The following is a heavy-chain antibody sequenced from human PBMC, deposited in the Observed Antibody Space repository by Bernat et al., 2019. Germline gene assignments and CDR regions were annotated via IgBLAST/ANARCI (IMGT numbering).Heavy chain of an antibody. Sequence: QVQLVQSGAEVKKPGSSVKVSCKASGGTFSSYAISWVRQAPGQGLEWMGRIIPILGIANYAQKFQGRVTITADKSTSTAYMELSSLRSEDTAVYYCARSTYGSGTTPGYYYMDVWGKGTTVTVSS. D-gene: IGHD3-10*01. J-gene: IGHJ6*03. V-gene: IGHV1-69*04. CDR2: IIPILGIA. CDR1: GGTFSSYA. CDR3: ARSTYGSGTTPGYYYMDV.